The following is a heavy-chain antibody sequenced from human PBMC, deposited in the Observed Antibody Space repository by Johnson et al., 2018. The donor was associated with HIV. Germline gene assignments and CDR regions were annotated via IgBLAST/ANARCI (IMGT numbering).Heavy chain of an antibody. CDR1: GFTFDDYG. Sequence: EQLVESGGGVVRPGGSLRLSCAASGFTFDDYGLSWVRQAPGKGLEWVSGINWNGGTTGYADSVKGRFTISRDNGKNSLYLQMNSLRAEDTALYYCARDHVRGRGGDEGDVFDLWGQGTMVTVSS. CDR3: ARDHVRGRGGDEGDVFDL. V-gene: IGHV3-20*04. CDR2: INWNGGTT. J-gene: IGHJ3*01. D-gene: IGHD2-21*02.